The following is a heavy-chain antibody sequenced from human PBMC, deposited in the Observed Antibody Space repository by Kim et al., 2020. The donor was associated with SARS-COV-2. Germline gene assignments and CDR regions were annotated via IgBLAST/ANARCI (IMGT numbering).Heavy chain of an antibody. CDR2: IHTGNGNT. V-gene: IGHV1-3*04. J-gene: IGHJ6*02. D-gene: IGHD3-16*01. CDR1: GYRFTTYN. CDR3: VRRVAMDVWGV. Sequence: ASVKVSCTASGYRFTTYNIHWVRQAPGQRLEWMGWIHTGNGNTKYSQKFQGRVTITRDTSASTAYMELSSLRSEDTAVYFCVRRVAMDVWGVWGQGTTVTVSS.